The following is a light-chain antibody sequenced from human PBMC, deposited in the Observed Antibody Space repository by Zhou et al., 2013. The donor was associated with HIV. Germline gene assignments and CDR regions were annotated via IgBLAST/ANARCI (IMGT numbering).Light chain of an antibody. Sequence: DIQMTQSPSTLSASVGDRVTITCRASQRISSYLVWYQQKPGKAPKVLIYKASNLESGVPSRFSGSGSGTEFILTISSLQPDDVATYYCQQYNSLWTFGQGTKVEI. CDR3: QQYNSLWT. CDR1: QRISSY. J-gene: IGKJ1*01. V-gene: IGKV1-5*03. CDR2: KAS.